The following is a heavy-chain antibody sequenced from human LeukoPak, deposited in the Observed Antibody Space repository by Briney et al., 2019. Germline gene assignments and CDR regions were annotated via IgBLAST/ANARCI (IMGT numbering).Heavy chain of an antibody. CDR3: ARGRYCSADICSGGDAFDI. Sequence: SETLSLTCTVSGGSINNYYWSWIRRPAGKGLEWIGRICTRGSTNYNPSLKSRVTMSVDTSKNQFSLKLSSVTAADTAVYYCARGRYCSADICSGGDAFDIWGQGTMVSVSS. V-gene: IGHV4-4*07. J-gene: IGHJ3*02. D-gene: IGHD2-15*01. CDR2: ICTRGST. CDR1: GGSINNYY.